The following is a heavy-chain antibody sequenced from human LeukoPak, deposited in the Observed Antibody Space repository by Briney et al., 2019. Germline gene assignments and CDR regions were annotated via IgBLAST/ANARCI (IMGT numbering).Heavy chain of an antibody. CDR3: ARNLWFGESSDAFDM. CDR2: INPKSGGT. CDR1: GYTFTSYG. D-gene: IGHD3-10*01. V-gene: IGHV1-2*02. J-gene: IGHJ3*02. Sequence: EASVKVSCKASGYTFTSYGISWVRQAPGQGLEWMGWINPKSGGTNYAQKFQGRVTMTRDTSISTAYMDMSSLRSDDTAVYYCARNLWFGESSDAFDMWGQGTMVTVSS.